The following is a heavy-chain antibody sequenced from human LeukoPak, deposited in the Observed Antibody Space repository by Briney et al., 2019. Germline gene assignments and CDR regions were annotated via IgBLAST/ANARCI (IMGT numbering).Heavy chain of an antibody. CDR2: ISAYNGDT. Sequence: ASVKVSCKASGYTFTSYGISWVRQAPGQGLEWMGWISAYNGDTNYAQKLQGRVTMTTDTSTSTAYMELRSLRSDDTAVYYCARAHPRYGAMGGFDPWGQGTLVTVSS. D-gene: IGHD4-17*01. CDR1: GYTFTSYG. CDR3: ARAHPRYGAMGGFDP. V-gene: IGHV1-18*01. J-gene: IGHJ5*02.